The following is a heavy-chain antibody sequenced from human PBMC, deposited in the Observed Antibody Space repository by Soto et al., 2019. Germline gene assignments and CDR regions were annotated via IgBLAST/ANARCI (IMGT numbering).Heavy chain of an antibody. CDR3: TRGMYSAYETSPLYFDF. V-gene: IGHV3-49*03. J-gene: IGHJ4*02. D-gene: IGHD5-12*01. CDR2: IRGKAYYGTT. CDR1: GFTFGGYA. Sequence: GGSLRLSCTASGFTFGGYALSWFRQAPGRGLEWLGFIRGKAYYGTTEYAASVRGRFTISRDDSNSIAYLQINSLKTEDTAVYYCTRGMYSAYETSPLYFDFWGQGTLVTVSS.